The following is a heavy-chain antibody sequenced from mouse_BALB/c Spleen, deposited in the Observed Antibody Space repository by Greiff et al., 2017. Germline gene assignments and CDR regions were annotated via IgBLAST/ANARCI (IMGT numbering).Heavy chain of an antibody. V-gene: IGHV1-69*02. CDR1: GSTFPSYW. CDR2: IDPSDSYT. J-gene: IGHJ3*01. D-gene: IGHD1-1*01. Sequence: QVQLQQSGAELVKPGASVKLSCKASGSTFPSYWMHWVKQRPGQGLEWIGEIDPSDSYTNYNQKFKGKATLTVDKSSSTAYMQLSSLTSEDSAVYYCARRDYGSSYVGWFAYWGQGTLVTVSA. CDR3: ARRDYGSSYVGWFAY.